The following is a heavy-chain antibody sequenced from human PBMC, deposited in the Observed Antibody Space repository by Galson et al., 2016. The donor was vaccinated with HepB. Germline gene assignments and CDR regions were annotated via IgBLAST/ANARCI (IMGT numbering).Heavy chain of an antibody. V-gene: IGHV1-46*01. J-gene: IGHJ3*02. D-gene: IGHD6-25*01. CDR2: INPSGGNT. CDR1: GYTFTSYY. CDR3: AREAAQAAFDI. Sequence: SVKVSCKASGYTFTSYYMHWVRQAPGQGLEWMGIINPSGGNTSYAQKFQGRVTMTRDTSTSTVYMELSSLRSEDTAVYYCAREAAQAAFDIWGQGTMVTVSS.